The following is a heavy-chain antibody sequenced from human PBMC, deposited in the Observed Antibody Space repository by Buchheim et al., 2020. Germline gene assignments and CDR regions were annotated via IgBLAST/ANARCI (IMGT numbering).Heavy chain of an antibody. J-gene: IGHJ4*02. CDR3: ARGPPDYDFWSGYYIGYYFDY. CDR2: IYYSGST. Sequence: QVQLQESGPGLVKPSQTLSLTCTVSGGSISSGGYYWSWIRQHPGKGLEWIGYIYYSGSTSYNPSLKSLVTISVDTSKNQFSLKLSSVTAADTAVYYCARGPPDYDFWSGYYIGYYFDYWGQGTL. V-gene: IGHV4-31*01. CDR1: GGSISSGGYY. D-gene: IGHD3-3*01.